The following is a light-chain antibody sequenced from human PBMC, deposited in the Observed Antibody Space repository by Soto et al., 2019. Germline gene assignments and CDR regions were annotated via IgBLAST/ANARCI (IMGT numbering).Light chain of an antibody. J-gene: IGLJ1*01. CDR3: CSYAGSYTYV. CDR2: DVT. Sequence: QSVLTQPRSVSGSPGQSVTISCTGTNSDVGTFYFVSWYQQYPDKGPKLIIYDVTERPSGVPDRFSGSKSGNTASLTISGLQAEYEADYYCCSYAGSYTYVFGSGTKLTVL. V-gene: IGLV2-11*01. CDR1: NSDVGTFYF.